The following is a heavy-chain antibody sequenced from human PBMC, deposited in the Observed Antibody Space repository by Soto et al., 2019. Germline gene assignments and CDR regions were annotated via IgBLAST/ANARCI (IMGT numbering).Heavy chain of an antibody. D-gene: IGHD3-10*01. Sequence: GGSLRLSCAASGFTFSSYSMNWVRQAPGKGLEWVSYISSSSSTIYYADSVKGRFTISRDNAKNSLYLQMNSLRDEDTAVYYCARVIRSRGVAVVSDYWGQGTLVTVSS. CDR1: GFTFSSYS. CDR3: ARVIRSRGVAVVSDY. V-gene: IGHV3-48*02. J-gene: IGHJ4*02. CDR2: ISSSSSTI.